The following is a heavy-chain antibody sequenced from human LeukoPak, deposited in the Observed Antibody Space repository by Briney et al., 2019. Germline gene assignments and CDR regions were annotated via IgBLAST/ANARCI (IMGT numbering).Heavy chain of an antibody. J-gene: IGHJ3*02. V-gene: IGHV4-59*01. CDR2: IYYSGST. CDR1: GGSIGSYY. D-gene: IGHD2/OR15-2a*01. Sequence: SETLSLTCTVSGGSIGSYYWSWIRQPPGKGLEWIGYIYYSGSTKYKPSLKSRATISVHTSKNQFSLKLSSVTSADTAVYYCASASLNIYAFDIWGQGTMVTVSS. CDR3: ASASLNIYAFDI.